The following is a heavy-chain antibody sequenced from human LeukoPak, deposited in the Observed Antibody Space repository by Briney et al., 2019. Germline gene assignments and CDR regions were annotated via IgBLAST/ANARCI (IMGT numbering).Heavy chain of an antibody. J-gene: IGHJ3*02. V-gene: IGHV4-34*01. CDR2: INHSGST. CDR1: GGSISSYY. CDR3: ARAGWGKGAFDI. Sequence: PSETLSLTCTVSGGSISSYYWSWVRQPPGKGLEWIGEINHSGSTNYNPSLKSRVTLSVDTSKNQFSLKLSSVTAADTAVYYCARAGWGKGAFDIWGQGTMVTVSS. D-gene: IGHD3-16*01.